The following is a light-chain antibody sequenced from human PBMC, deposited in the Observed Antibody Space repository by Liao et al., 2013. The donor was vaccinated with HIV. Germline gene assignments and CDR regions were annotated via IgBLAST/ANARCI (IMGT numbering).Light chain of an antibody. J-gene: IGLJ3*02. Sequence: SYVLTQPPSVSVAPGKTARITCGGNNIGSKSVHWYQQQPGQAPVLVIYYDTDRPSGIPERFSGSKSGSTATLTISRAEAGDEADYYCQVWDGSSDCVFGGGTKLTVL. CDR1: NIGSKS. V-gene: IGLV3-21*04. CDR2: YDT. CDR3: QVWDGSSDCV.